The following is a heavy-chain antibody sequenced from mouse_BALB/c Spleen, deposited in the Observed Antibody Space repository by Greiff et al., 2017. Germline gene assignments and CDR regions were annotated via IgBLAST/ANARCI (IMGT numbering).Heavy chain of an antibody. CDR2: IYPNNGGT. Sequence: EVKLMESGPELVKPGASVKLSCTASGFTFTDYYMHWVKQSHGESLEWIGDIYPNNGGTIYTQKFKGKATLTVDKSSSTAYMELRSLTSEDTAVYYCARGACDPRFAYWGQGTLVTVSA. CDR3: ARGACDPRFAY. CDR1: GFTFTDYY. D-gene: IGHD2-13*01. V-gene: IGHV1-18*01. J-gene: IGHJ3*01.